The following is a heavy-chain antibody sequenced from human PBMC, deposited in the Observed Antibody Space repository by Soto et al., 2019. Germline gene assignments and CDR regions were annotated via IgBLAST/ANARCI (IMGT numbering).Heavy chain of an antibody. CDR2: MNPNSGNT. CDR1: GYTFTSYD. V-gene: IGHV1-8*01. Sequence: QVQLVQSGAEVKKPGASVKVSCKASGYTFTSYDINWVRQATGQGLEWMGWMNPNSGNTGYAQKFQGRVTMTRNTSISTAYMELGSLRSEDTAVYYCARGWVVVAATRLNWFDPWGQGTLVTVSS. CDR3: ARGWVVVAATRLNWFDP. J-gene: IGHJ5*02. D-gene: IGHD2-15*01.